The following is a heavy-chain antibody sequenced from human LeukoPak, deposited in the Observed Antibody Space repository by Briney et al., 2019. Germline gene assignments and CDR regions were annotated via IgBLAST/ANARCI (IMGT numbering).Heavy chain of an antibody. CDR1: GYSLSDLN. CDR2: FYPEQATT. V-gene: IGHV1-24*01. D-gene: IGHD3-3*01. Sequence: ASVTVSCMVSGYSLSDLNMQWVRQAPGKGLECMGGFYPEQATTSYAQNFHGRITMKEEISTDTVYRELSSHTSEDTAVYYCATRSGDFWSDFESWGQGTLVSVS. CDR3: ATRSGDFWSDFES. J-gene: IGHJ4*02.